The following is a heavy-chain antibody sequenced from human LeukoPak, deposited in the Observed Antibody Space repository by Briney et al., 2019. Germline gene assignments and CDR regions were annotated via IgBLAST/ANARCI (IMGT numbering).Heavy chain of an antibody. CDR3: AEGIAVAGSWFDP. Sequence: ASVKVSCKASGYTFTGYYMHWVRQAPGQGLEWMGWINPNSGGTNYAQKFQGRVTMTRDTSISTAYMELSRLRSDDTAVYYCAEGIAVAGSWFDPWGQGTLVTVSS. CDR1: GYTFTGYY. J-gene: IGHJ5*02. V-gene: IGHV1-2*02. D-gene: IGHD6-19*01. CDR2: INPNSGGT.